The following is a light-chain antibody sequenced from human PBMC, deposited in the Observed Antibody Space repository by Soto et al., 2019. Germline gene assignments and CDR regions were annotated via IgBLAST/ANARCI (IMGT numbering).Light chain of an antibody. J-gene: IGLJ1*01. CDR3: AAWDDSLNGDNYV. Sequence: QSVLTQPPSASGTPGQRVTISCSRSSSNIGSNTVNWYQQLPGTAPELLIYSNNQRPSGVPDRFSGSKSGTSASLAISGLQSEDEADYYCAAWDDSLNGDNYVFGTGTKVTVL. CDR1: SSNIGSNT. CDR2: SNN. V-gene: IGLV1-44*01.